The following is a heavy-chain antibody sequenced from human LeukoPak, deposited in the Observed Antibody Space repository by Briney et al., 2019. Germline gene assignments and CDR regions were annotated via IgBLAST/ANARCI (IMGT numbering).Heavy chain of an antibody. Sequence: SETLSLTCTVSGGSISSGGYYWSWIRQHPGKGLEWIGEINHSGSTNYNPSLKSRVTISVDTSKNQFSLKLSSVTAADTAVYYCARVGIAAAGTREIDYWGQGTLVTVSS. CDR1: GGSISSGGYY. D-gene: IGHD6-13*01. CDR3: ARVGIAAAGTREIDY. J-gene: IGHJ4*02. V-gene: IGHV4-31*03. CDR2: INHSGST.